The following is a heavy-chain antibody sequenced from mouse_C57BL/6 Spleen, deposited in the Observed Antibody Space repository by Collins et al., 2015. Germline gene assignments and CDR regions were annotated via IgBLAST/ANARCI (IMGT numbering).Heavy chain of an antibody. D-gene: IGHD2-4*01. CDR3: ARSGGYDYDGIFDY. Sequence: QIQLVQSGPELKKPGETVKISCKASGYTFTTYGMSWVKQAPGKGLKWMGWINTYSGVPTYADDFKGRFAFSLETSASTAYLQINNLKNEDTATYFCARSGGYDYDGIFDYWGQGTTLTVSS. CDR1: GYTFTTYG. CDR2: INTYSGVP. V-gene: IGHV9-3*01. J-gene: IGHJ2*01.